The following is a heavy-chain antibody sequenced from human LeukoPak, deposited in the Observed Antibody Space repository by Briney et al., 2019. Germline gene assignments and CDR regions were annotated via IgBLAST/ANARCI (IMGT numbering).Heavy chain of an antibody. J-gene: IGHJ6*03. CDR1: AYTFTGHY. V-gene: IGHV1-2*07. Sequence: ASVKVSCKASAYTFTGHYMHSGRQSPGQGLEWMGWIRPNTGATNYEHKFQGRVTMTRDTSISTAYMELTGLTSDDTAVYYCARDSITTGYYYYLDVWGKGTTVTVS. CDR3: ARDSITTGYYYYLDV. D-gene: IGHD4-11*01. CDR2: IRPNTGAT.